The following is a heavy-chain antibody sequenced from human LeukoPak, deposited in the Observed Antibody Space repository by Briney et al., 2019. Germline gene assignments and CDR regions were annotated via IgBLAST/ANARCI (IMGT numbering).Heavy chain of an antibody. CDR1: GFTFSSYW. J-gene: IGHJ4*02. CDR3: ARDRSPQLGVTNPGY. Sequence: GGSLRLSCAASGFTFSSYWMHWVRQGPGKGLVWVSRINPDGSGTSHADSVKGRFTISRDNSKNTLYLQMNSLRAEGTAVYYCARDRSPQLGVTNPGYWGQGTLVTVSS. CDR2: INPDGSGT. D-gene: IGHD2-21*02. V-gene: IGHV3-74*01.